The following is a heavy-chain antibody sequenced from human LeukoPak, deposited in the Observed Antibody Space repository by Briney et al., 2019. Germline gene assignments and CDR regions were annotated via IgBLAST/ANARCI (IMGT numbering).Heavy chain of an antibody. CDR3: ARDKRSVNWFDP. Sequence: GGSLRLSCAVSGFTFSSYSMSWVRQAPGKGLEWVSYISSSSGTIYYAASVKGRFTVSRDNAKNSLYLQMNSLRAEDTAVYYCARDKRSVNWFDPWGHGTMVTVSS. CDR1: GFTFSSYS. D-gene: IGHD4-17*01. V-gene: IGHV3-48*01. J-gene: IGHJ5*02. CDR2: ISSSSGTI.